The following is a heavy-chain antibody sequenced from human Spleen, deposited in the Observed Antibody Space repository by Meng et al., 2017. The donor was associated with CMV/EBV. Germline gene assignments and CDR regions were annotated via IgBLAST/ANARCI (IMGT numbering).Heavy chain of an antibody. D-gene: IGHD2-15*01. J-gene: IGHJ4*02. CDR2: ISSSSSYI. CDR3: ARGYCSGGSCFFDY. V-gene: IGHV3-21*01. Sequence: GSLRLSCAASGFTFSSYSMNWVRQAPGKGLEWVSSISSSSSYIYYADSVKGRFTISRDNAKNSLYLQMNSLRAEDTAVYYCARGYCSGGSCFFDYWGQGTLVTVS. CDR1: GFTFSSYS.